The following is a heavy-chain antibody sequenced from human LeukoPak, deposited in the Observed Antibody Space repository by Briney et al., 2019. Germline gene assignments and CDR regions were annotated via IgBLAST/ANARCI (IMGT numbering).Heavy chain of an antibody. V-gene: IGHV3-48*04. D-gene: IGHD1-26*01. J-gene: IGHJ4*02. Sequence: SGGSLRLSCAASGFTFSSYGMHWVRQAPGKGLEWVSYISSGGSTVYYADSVKGRFTISRDNAKNSLYLQMNSLRVEDTAVYYCVRLGAGAVTHDLWGQGTLVTVSS. CDR2: ISSGGSTV. CDR1: GFTFSSYG. CDR3: VRLGAGAVTHDL.